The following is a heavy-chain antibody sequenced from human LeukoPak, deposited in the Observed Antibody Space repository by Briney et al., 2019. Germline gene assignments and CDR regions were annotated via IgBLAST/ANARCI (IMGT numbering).Heavy chain of an antibody. CDR3: ARGTYYYGSGSPSNWFDP. J-gene: IGHJ5*02. CDR2: INPNSGGT. D-gene: IGHD3-10*01. Sequence: GASVKVSCKASGYTFTGYYMHWVRQAPGQGLEWMGRINPNSGGTNYAQKFQGRVTMTRDPSISTAYMELSRLRSDDTAVYYCARGTYYYGSGSPSNWFDPWGQGTLVTVSS. CDR1: GYTFTGYY. V-gene: IGHV1-2*06.